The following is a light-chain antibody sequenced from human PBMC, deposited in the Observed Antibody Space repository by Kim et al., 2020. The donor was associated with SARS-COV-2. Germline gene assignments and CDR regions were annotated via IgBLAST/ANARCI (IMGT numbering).Light chain of an antibody. Sequence: SVKLTCTLSSGHSSYAIAWHQQQPEKGPRYLMKLNSDGSHSKGDGIPDRFSGSSSGAERYLTISSLQSEDEADYYCQTWGTGIRLVFGGGTQLTVL. V-gene: IGLV4-69*01. CDR2: LNSDGSH. J-gene: IGLJ3*02. CDR3: QTWGTGIRLV. CDR1: SGHSSYA.